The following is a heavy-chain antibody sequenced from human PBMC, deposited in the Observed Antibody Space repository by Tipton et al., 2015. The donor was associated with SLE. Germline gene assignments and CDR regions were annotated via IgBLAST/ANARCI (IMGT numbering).Heavy chain of an antibody. D-gene: IGHD3-16*01. CDR1: GGSFSDYY. CDR3: ARELRGGFDF. CDR2: INHSGST. Sequence: TLSLTCSVYGGSFSDYYWTWIRQPPGKGLEWIGAINHSGSTSYNPSLQSRVTTSIDTSKSQFSLKLTSVTAADTAMYYCARELRGGFDFWGQGALATVSS. V-gene: IGHV4-34*01. J-gene: IGHJ4*02.